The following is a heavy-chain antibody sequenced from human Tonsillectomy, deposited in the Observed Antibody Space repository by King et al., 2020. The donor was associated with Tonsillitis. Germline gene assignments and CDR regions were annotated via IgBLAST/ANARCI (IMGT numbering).Heavy chain of an antibody. Sequence: VQLVESGGGVVQPGKSLRLSCAASGFTFSSYGMHWVRQAPGKGLEWVAVISHDGSNKYYVDSVKGRFTISRDTSKNTMYLQMNSLRTEDTAMYYCAKEGPGAWGGWGWGQGTLVTVSS. CDR2: ISHDGSNK. V-gene: IGHV3-30*18. CDR3: AKEGPGAWGGWG. CDR1: GFTFSSYG. D-gene: IGHD3-10*01. J-gene: IGHJ4*02.